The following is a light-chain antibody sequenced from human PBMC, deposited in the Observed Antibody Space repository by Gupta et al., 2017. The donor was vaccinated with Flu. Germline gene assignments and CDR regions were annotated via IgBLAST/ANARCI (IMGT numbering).Light chain of an antibody. CDR1: RGSSRW. V-gene: IGKV1-12*01. Sequence: GERVTSPCRASRGSSRWLAWYQQKPGTAPKLLIYKSSTLKNGVPSRFVGSGSGTDFTLPISSLQHEDFATYYCQQGDSIPVTFGQGTRLEIK. CDR3: QQGDSIPVT. J-gene: IGKJ5*01. CDR2: KSS.